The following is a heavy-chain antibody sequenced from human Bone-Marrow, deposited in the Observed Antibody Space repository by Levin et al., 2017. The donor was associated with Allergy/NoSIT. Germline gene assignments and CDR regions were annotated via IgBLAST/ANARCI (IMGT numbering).Heavy chain of an antibody. D-gene: IGHD3-10*01. CDR1: GFPFSSYD. CDR2: ISYDGSDK. V-gene: IGHV3-30*18. Sequence: PGGSLRLSCAASGFPFSSYDIHWVRQAPGKGLEWVAVISYDGSDKSYADSVKGRFTISRDNSKNTLYLQMNSLRPEDTALYYCAKASYWGQGTLVTVSS. J-gene: IGHJ4*02. CDR3: AKASY.